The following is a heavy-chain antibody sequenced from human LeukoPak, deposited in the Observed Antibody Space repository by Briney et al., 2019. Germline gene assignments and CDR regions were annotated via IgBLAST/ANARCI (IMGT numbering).Heavy chain of an antibody. CDR1: GGSFSGYY. V-gene: IGHV4-34*01. CDR3: ARGRPKNYYGMDV. CDR2: INHSGST. Sequence: PETLSLTCAVYGGSFSGYYWSWIRQPPGKGLEWIGEINHSGSTNYNPSLKSRVTISVDTSKNQFSLKLSSVTAADTAVYYCARGRPKNYYGMDVWGKGTTVTVSS. J-gene: IGHJ6*04.